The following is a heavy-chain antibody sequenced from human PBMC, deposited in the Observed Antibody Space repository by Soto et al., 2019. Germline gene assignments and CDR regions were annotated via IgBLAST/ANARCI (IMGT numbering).Heavy chain of an antibody. D-gene: IGHD3-10*01. Sequence: QVQLVQSGAEVKRPGSSVKVSCKASGDTFAFYSINWVRQAPGLGLEWMGRINPILSMSNYAQRFQGRVTMTADMSTSTAYMVLNSLRSEDTAMYYCATSYGSGYRAFDYWGQGALVTVSS. CDR2: INPILSMS. V-gene: IGHV1-69*02. CDR1: GDTFAFYS. J-gene: IGHJ4*02. CDR3: ATSYGSGYRAFDY.